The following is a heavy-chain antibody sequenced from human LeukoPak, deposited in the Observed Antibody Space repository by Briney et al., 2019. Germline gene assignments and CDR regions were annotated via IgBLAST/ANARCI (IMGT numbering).Heavy chain of an antibody. CDR3: ARDLDYGEKSEDY. D-gene: IGHD4/OR15-4a*01. CDR2: INLSGGST. J-gene: IGHJ2*01. Sequence: RASVEVSCKASGFTFINYYMHWVRQAPGQGLEWLGIINLSGGSTHYPQKFQDRVTMTRDTSTSTVYMELSSLRSEDTAVYYCARDLDYGEKSEDYWGRGTLVTVSS. V-gene: IGHV1-46*01. CDR1: GFTFINYY.